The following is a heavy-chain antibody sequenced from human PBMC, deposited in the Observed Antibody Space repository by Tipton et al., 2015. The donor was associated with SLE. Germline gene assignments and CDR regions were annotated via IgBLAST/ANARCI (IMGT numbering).Heavy chain of an antibody. Sequence: GLVKPSETLSLTCTVSGGSISSYYWSWIRQPPGKGLEWIGYIYHSGSTYYNPSLKSRVTISVDTSKNQFSLKLSSVTAADTAVYYCARDLAARFRFDYWGQGTLVTVSS. CDR2: IYHSGST. J-gene: IGHJ4*02. V-gene: IGHV4-59*12. CDR1: GGSISSYY. D-gene: IGHD6-6*01. CDR3: ARDLAARFRFDY.